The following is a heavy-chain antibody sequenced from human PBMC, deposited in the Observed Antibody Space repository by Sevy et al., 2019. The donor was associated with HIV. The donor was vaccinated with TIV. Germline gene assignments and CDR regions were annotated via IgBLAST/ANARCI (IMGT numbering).Heavy chain of an antibody. J-gene: IGHJ6*02. CDR2: ITSSSSFI. CDR1: GFTFRSYS. CDR3: ARPTSGLSEYEPLDNARFYGMDV. Sequence: GGSLRLSCAASGFTFRSYSMNWVRQAPGRGLEWVSSITSSSSFIFYADSVKGRFTSSRDNAKNSLFLQMNSLRAEETAVYYCARPTSGLSEYEPLDNARFYGMDVWGQGTTVTVSS. D-gene: IGHD1-20*01. V-gene: IGHV3-21*01.